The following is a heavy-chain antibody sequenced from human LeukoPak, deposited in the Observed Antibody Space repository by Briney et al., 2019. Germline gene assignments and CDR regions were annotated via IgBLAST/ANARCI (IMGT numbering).Heavy chain of an antibody. V-gene: IGHV1-18*01. CDR3: ARVDLTGYYYIYYYYYMDV. J-gene: IGHJ6*03. D-gene: IGHD3-9*01. CDR1: GYTFTSYG. Sequence: GESLKISCKASGYTFTSYGISWVRQAPGQGLEWMGWISAYNGNTNYAQKLQGRVTMTTDTSTSTAYMELRSLRSDDTAVYYCARVDLTGYYYIYYYYYMDVWGKGTTVTISS. CDR2: ISAYNGNT.